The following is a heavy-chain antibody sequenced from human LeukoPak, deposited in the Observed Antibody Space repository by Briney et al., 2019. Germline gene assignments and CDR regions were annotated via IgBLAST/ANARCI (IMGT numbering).Heavy chain of an antibody. J-gene: IGHJ3*02. CDR1: GGTFSSYA. CDR3: ASHMTTVTLAAFDI. V-gene: IGHV1-69*01. Sequence: ASVKVSCKASGGTFSSYAISWVRQAPGQGLEWMGGIIPIFGTASYAQKFQGRVTITADESTSTAYMELSSLRSEDTAVYYCASHMTTVTLAAFDIWGQGTMVTVSS. D-gene: IGHD4-17*01. CDR2: IIPIFGTA.